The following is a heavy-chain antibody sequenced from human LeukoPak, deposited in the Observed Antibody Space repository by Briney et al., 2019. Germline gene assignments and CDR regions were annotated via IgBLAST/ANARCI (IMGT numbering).Heavy chain of an antibody. CDR1: GYTFTSYA. CDR2: ISAGNGNT. V-gene: IGHV1-3*01. J-gene: IGHJ4*02. Sequence: ASVKVSCKASGYTFTSYAMHWVRQAPGQRLEWMGWISAGNGNTKYSQKFQGRVTITRDTSASTAYMELSSLRSEDTAVYYCARNGSGRGVAGFDYWGQGTLVTVSS. CDR3: ARNGSGRGVAGFDY. D-gene: IGHD3-10*01.